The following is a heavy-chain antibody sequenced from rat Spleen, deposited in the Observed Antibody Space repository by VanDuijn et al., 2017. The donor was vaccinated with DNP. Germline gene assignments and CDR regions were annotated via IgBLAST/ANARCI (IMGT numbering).Heavy chain of an antibody. CDR2: ISPSGDNS. Sequence: EGQLVESGGGLVQPGRSLKLSCSASGLTFSNYDMAWVRQAPTQGLEWVASISPSGDNSYYLVSVKGRFTVSRDNAKSSLYLQMDSLRSEDTATYYCARQIIAAISPFDYWGQGVMVTVSS. J-gene: IGHJ2*01. CDR3: ARQIIAAISPFDY. V-gene: IGHV5-25*01. CDR1: GLTFSNYD. D-gene: IGHD1-2*01.